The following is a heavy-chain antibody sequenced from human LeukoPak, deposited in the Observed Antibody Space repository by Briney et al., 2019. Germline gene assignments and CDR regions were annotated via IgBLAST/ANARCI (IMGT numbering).Heavy chain of an antibody. J-gene: IGHJ3*02. D-gene: IGHD2-8*01. V-gene: IGHV3-64*01. Sequence: GGSLRLSCAASGFTFSTYVMQWVRQAPGKGLGYVSAITGDGGYTYYANSVKGRFTISRDNSKKTLYLQMGSLRADDMAVYYCARVSTNDRRNAFDIWGQGTMVTVSS. CDR2: ITGDGGYT. CDR3: ARVSTNDRRNAFDI. CDR1: GFTFSTYV.